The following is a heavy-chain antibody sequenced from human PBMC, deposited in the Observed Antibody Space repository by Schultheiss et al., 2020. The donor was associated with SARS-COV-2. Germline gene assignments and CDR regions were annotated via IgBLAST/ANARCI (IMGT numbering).Heavy chain of an antibody. Sequence: GGSLRLSCAASGFTFSDAWMSWVRQAPGKGLEWVGRIKSKTDGGTTDYAAPVKGRFTISRENAKNSLYLQMNSLRAGDTAVYYCAREGRGCSGGSCYSDNWGQGTLVTVSS. V-gene: IGHV3-15*01. D-gene: IGHD2-15*01. J-gene: IGHJ4*02. CDR1: GFTFSDAW. CDR2: IKSKTDGGTT. CDR3: AREGRGCSGGSCYSDN.